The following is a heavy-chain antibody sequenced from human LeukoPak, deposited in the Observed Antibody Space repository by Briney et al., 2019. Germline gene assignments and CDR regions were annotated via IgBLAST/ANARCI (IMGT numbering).Heavy chain of an antibody. CDR2: IWYDGSNT. CDR1: GFTFSSYG. CDR3: ARVFTYGGYYFDY. Sequence: PGGSLRLSCAASGFTFSSYGMSWVRQAPGKGLEWVASIWYDGSNTYYVDSVKGRSTISRDISKNAVYLKMNSLRAEDTAVYYCARVFTYGGYYFDYWGQGTLVSVSS. J-gene: IGHJ4*02. V-gene: IGHV3-33*08. D-gene: IGHD4-23*01.